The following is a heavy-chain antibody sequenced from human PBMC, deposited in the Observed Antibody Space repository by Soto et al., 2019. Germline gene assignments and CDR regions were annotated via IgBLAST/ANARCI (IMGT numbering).Heavy chain of an antibody. D-gene: IGHD6-13*01. CDR1: GFTFSSYS. CDR3: ARGSSNWAYYFDF. V-gene: IGHV3-48*02. Sequence: EVHLVESGGGLVQPGGSLRLSCAASGFTFSSYSLNWVRQAPGKGLEWVSYITSSGTTVYYADSVRVRFTISRDNAKISLYLQMNSLRDADTAVYYCARGSSNWAYYFDFWGKGTLVTVSS. J-gene: IGHJ4*02. CDR2: ITSSGTTV.